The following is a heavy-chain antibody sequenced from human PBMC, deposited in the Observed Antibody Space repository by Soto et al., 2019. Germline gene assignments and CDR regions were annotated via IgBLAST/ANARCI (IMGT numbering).Heavy chain of an antibody. J-gene: IGHJ4*02. D-gene: IGHD6-13*01. CDR3: ARGVYSSSWCYFDY. CDR1: GFTVSSNY. Sequence: GGSLRLSCAASGFTVSSNYMSWVRQAPGKGLEWVSVIYSGGSTYYADSVKGRFTISRDNSKNTLYLQMNSLRAEDTAVYYCARGVYSSSWCYFDYWRQGTLVTVSS. CDR2: IYSGGST. V-gene: IGHV3-66*01.